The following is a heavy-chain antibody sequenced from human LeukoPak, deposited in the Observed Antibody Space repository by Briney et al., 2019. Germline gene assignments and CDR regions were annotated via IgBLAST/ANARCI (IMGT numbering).Heavy chain of an antibody. D-gene: IGHD3-22*01. V-gene: IGHV4-59*08. J-gene: IGHJ4*02. CDR1: GGSISSYY. Sequence: PSETLSLTCTVSGGSISSYYWSWIRQPPGKGLEWIGYIYYSGSTNYNPPLKSRVTISVDTSKNQFSLKLSSVTAADTAVYYCARHRDDSSGPAFDYWGQGTLVTVSS. CDR2: IYYSGST. CDR3: ARHRDDSSGPAFDY.